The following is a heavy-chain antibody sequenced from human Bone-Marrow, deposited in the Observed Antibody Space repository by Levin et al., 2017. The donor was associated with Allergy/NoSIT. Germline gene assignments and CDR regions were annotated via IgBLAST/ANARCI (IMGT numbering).Heavy chain of an antibody. J-gene: IGHJ5*02. CDR1: GFTFGTDS. D-gene: IGHD5-12*01. CDR2: ISGRSTTI. CDR3: ARVAVATRLGWFDP. V-gene: IGHV3-48*01. Sequence: PGGSLRLSCAASGFTFGTDSITWVRQAPGKGLEWVSYISGRSTTIYYGDAVKGRFTISRDNARNLVFLQMDSLRPEDTAVYYCARVAVATRLGWFDPWGQGTLVTVSS.